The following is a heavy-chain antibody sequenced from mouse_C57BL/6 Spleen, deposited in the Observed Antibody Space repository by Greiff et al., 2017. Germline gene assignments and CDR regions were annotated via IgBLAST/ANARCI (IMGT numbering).Heavy chain of an antibody. CDR3: ARQGYDYDVCAY. J-gene: IGHJ3*01. CDR1: GYTFTSYW. D-gene: IGHD2-4*01. V-gene: IGHV1-69*01. Sequence: QVQLKQPGAELVMPGASVKLSCKASGYTFTSYWMHWVKQRPGQGLEWIGEIDPSDSYTNYNQKFKGKSTLTVDKSSSTAYMQLSSLTSEDSAVYYCARQGYDYDVCAYWGQGTLVTVSA. CDR2: IDPSDSYT.